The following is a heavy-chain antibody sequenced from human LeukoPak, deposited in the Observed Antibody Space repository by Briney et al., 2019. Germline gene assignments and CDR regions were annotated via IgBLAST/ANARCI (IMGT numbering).Heavy chain of an antibody. J-gene: IGHJ3*02. V-gene: IGHV4-59*08. CDR1: GGSISSYY. Sequence: SETLSLTCTVSGGSISSYYWSWIRQPPGKGLEWIGYIYYSGSTNYNPSLKSRDTISVDTSKNQFSLKLSSVTAADTAVYYCARGVVAAAGPSSDAFDIWGQGTMVTVSS. D-gene: IGHD6-13*01. CDR3: ARGVVAAAGPSSDAFDI. CDR2: IYYSGST.